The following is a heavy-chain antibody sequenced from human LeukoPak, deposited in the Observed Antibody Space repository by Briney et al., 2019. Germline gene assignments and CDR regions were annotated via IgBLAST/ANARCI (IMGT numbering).Heavy chain of an antibody. CDR2: IIPILGIA. J-gene: IGHJ4*02. CDR1: GGTFSSYA. Sequence: SVKVSCKASGGTFSSYAISWVRQAPGQGLEWMGRIIPILGIANYAQKFQGRVTITADKSTSTAYMELSSLRSEDTAVYYCAVPYYYDSSGYYRHWGQGTLVTVSS. D-gene: IGHD3-22*01. V-gene: IGHV1-69*04. CDR3: AVPYYYDSSGYYRH.